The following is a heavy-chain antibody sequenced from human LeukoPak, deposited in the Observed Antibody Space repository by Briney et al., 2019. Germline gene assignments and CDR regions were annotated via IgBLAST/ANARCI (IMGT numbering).Heavy chain of an antibody. CDR1: GFTFSRHG. J-gene: IGHJ4*02. V-gene: IGHV3-33*01. CDR3: GRLSGSYFDF. Sequence: GGSLRLSCAASGFTFSRHGMHWVRQAPGKGLEWVALIWYDGSNKYYADSVKGRFTISRDNFKNTLYLQLNSLRAEDTAVYYCGRLSGSYFDFWSQGTLVTVSS. CDR2: IWYDGSNK. D-gene: IGHD1-26*01.